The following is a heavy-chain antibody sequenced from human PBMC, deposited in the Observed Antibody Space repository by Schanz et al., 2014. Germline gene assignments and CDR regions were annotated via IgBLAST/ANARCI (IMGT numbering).Heavy chain of an antibody. V-gene: IGHV1-46*01. Sequence: QVQLVQSGAEVKKPGASVRVSCQASGYTFIDYYIHWVRQAPGQGLEWMGIIHSTGGTTSHAQKFQGRVTMTRDTSTSTVYMELSSLRSEDTAVYYCASALTTWGGMDVWGQGTTVTVSS. CDR2: IHSTGGTT. CDR1: GYTFIDYY. D-gene: IGHD4-4*01. J-gene: IGHJ6*02. CDR3: ASALTTWGGMDV.